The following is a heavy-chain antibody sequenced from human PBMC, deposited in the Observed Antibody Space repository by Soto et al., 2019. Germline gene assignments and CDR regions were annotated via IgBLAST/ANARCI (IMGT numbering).Heavy chain of an antibody. CDR3: ARASVDYVWGSYRVGSFQH. V-gene: IGHV4-31*03. Sequence: LSLTCTVSGGSISSGGYYWSWIRQHPGKGLEWIGYIYYSGSTYYNPSLKSRVTISVDTSKNQFSLKLSSVTAADTAVYYCARASVDYVWGSYRVGSFQHWGQGTLVTVSS. CDR2: IYYSGST. CDR1: GGSISSGGYY. J-gene: IGHJ1*01. D-gene: IGHD3-16*02.